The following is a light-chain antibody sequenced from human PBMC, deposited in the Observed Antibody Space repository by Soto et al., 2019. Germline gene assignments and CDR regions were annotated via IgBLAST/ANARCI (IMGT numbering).Light chain of an antibody. CDR1: SSNIGAGYD. J-gene: IGLJ3*02. CDR2: GNK. Sequence: QSVLTQPPSVSGASGQRVTISCTGLSSNIGAGYDVNWYQQVPGTAPKLLIYGNKNRPSGVPDRFSGSRSGTSGSLAITGLQTEDEADYFCQSYDSSLNAVVFGGGTKLTVL. V-gene: IGLV1-40*01. CDR3: QSYDSSLNAVV.